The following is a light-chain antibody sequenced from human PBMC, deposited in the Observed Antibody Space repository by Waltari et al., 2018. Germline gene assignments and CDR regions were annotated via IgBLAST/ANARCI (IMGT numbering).Light chain of an antibody. CDR2: DAS. CDR1: QSASTN. J-gene: IGKJ2*01. V-gene: IGKV3-15*01. CDR3: QQYNNWLYT. Sequence: ERVMTQSPATLSVSPGETATLPCRASQSASTNLAWYQQKAGQAPRLLIYDASIRATGVPARFSGSGAGTEFTLTITGLQSEDFAVYYCQQYNNWLYTFGQGTMLEIK.